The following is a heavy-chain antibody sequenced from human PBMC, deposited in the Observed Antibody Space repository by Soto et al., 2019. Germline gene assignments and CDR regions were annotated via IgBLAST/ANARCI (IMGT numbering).Heavy chain of an antibody. CDR3: AKDGPGGYSKFDY. Sequence: QVQLVESGGGVVQPGRSLRLSCAASGFTFSSYGMHWVRQAPGKGLEWVAVISYDGSNKYYADSVKGRFTISRDNSKNTLYLQMNSLRAEDTAVYYCAKDGPGGYSKFDYWGQGTLVTVSS. J-gene: IGHJ4*02. D-gene: IGHD1-26*01. V-gene: IGHV3-30*18. CDR2: ISYDGSNK. CDR1: GFTFSSYG.